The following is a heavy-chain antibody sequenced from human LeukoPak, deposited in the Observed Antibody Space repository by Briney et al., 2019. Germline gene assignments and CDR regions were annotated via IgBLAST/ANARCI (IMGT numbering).Heavy chain of an antibody. CDR3: AGRPSNSGAFGI. CDR1: GGSISSGGYY. V-gene: IGHV4-31*03. J-gene: IGHJ3*02. Sequence: SQTLSLTCTVSGGSISSGGYYWSWIRQHPGKGLEWIGYIYYSGSTYYNPSLKSRVTISVDTSKNQFSLKLSSVTAADTAVYYCAGRPSNSGAFGIWGQGTMVTVSS. D-gene: IGHD6-19*01. CDR2: IYYSGST.